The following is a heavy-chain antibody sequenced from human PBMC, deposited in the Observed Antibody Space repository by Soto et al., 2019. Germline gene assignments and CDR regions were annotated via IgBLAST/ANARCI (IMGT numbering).Heavy chain of an antibody. Sequence: GGSLRLSCAASGFTFSSYGMHWVRQAPGKGLEWVAVISYDGSNKYYADSVKGRFTISRDNSKNTLYLQMNSLRAEDTAVYYCAKDGPIAVAGHDAFDIWRQGTMVTVSS. D-gene: IGHD6-19*01. V-gene: IGHV3-30*18. CDR1: GFTFSSYG. CDR3: AKDGPIAVAGHDAFDI. CDR2: ISYDGSNK. J-gene: IGHJ3*02.